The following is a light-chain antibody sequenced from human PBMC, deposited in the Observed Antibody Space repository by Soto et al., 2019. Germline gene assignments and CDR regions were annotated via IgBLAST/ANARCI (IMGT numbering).Light chain of an antibody. CDR3: SSFTSSTPLV. CDR1: SSDVGGYSY. CDR2: DVS. V-gene: IGLV2-14*03. J-gene: IGLJ2*01. Sequence: QSALTQPASVSVSPGQSITISCTGTSSDVGGYSYVSWYQQHPGKAPKLMIYDVSNRPSGISNRFSGSKSGNTASLTISGLQAEDEADYYCSSFTSSTPLVFGGGTQLTVL.